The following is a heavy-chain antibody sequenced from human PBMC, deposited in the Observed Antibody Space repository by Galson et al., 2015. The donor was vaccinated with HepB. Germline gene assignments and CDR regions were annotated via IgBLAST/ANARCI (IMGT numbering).Heavy chain of an antibody. CDR2: ISGSGGST. V-gene: IGHV3-23*01. Sequence: SLRLSCAASGFTFSSYAMSWVRQAPGKGLEWVSAISGSGGSTYYADSVKGRFAISRDISKNTLYLQMNSLRADDTAVYYCAGRYYYDSSGYFPGYWGQGTLVTVSS. J-gene: IGHJ4*02. CDR3: AGRYYYDSSGYFPGY. D-gene: IGHD3-22*01. CDR1: GFTFSSYA.